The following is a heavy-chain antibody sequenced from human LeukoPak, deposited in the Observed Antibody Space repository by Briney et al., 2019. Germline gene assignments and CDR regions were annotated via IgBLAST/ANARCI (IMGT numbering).Heavy chain of an antibody. CDR2: VSSHGNDG. J-gene: IGHJ4*02. D-gene: IGHD5-24*01. Sequence: GGSLRLSCAVSEFTFSNYSMHWVRQPPGKGLEWVAVVSSHGNDGYYADSVRGRFTISRDNSKNTLYLQIDSLRLEDTAIYYCTRDAYNFNDFDYWGQGTLVTVSS. V-gene: IGHV3-30*17. CDR3: TRDAYNFNDFDY. CDR1: EFTFSNYS.